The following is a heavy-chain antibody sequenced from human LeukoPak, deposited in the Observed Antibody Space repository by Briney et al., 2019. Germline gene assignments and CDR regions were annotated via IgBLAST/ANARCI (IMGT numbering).Heavy chain of an antibody. CDR1: GFTFSSYG. D-gene: IGHD3-16*01. CDR3: AKDLGGRKPTYYYYGMDV. J-gene: IGHJ6*02. CDR2: ILYDGSNK. V-gene: IGHV3-30*18. Sequence: GGSLRLSCAASGFTFSSYGMHWVGQAPGKGLEGVAVILYDGSNKYYADSVKGRFTISRDNSKNTLYLQMNSLRAEDTAEDYCAKDLGGRKPTYYYYGMDVWGQGTTVTVSS.